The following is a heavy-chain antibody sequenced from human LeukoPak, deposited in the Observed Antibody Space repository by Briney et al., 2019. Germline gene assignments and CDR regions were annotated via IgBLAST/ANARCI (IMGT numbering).Heavy chain of an antibody. J-gene: IGHJ4*02. D-gene: IGHD3-16*02. CDR3: ARGRDYDYVWGSYRVYYFDY. V-gene: IGHV3-74*01. CDR1: GFTFSSYW. CDR2: INSDGSST. Sequence: PGGSLRLSCAASGFTFSSYWMHWVRQAPGKGLVWVSRINSDGSSTSYADSVKGRFTISRDNAKNTLYLQMNSLRAEDTAVYYCARGRDYDYVWGSYRVYYFDYWGQGTLVTVSS.